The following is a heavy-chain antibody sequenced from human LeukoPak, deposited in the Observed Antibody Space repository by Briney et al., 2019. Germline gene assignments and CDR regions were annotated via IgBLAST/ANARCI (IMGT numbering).Heavy chain of an antibody. J-gene: IGHJ5*02. CDR2: IKQDGSEK. Sequence: GGSLILSCAASGFTFSSYWMSWVRQAPGKGLEWVANIKQDGSEKYYVDSVKGRFTISRDNAKNSLYLQMNSLRAEDTAVYYCARWGVVPAAMGWFDPWGQGTLVTVSS. D-gene: IGHD2-2*01. V-gene: IGHV3-7*01. CDR1: GFTFSSYW. CDR3: ARWGVVPAAMGWFDP.